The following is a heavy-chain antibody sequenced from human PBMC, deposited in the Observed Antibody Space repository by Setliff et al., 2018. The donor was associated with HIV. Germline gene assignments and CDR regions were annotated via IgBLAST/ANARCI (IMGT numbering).Heavy chain of an antibody. CDR2: INSDGSST. D-gene: IGHD5-12*01. Sequence: LRLSCAASGFTFSSYWMHWVRQAPGKGLVWVSRINSDGSSTSYADSVKGRFTISRDNAKNTLYLQMNSLRAEDTAVYYCARDREMATILYYYYGMDVWGQGTTVTVSS. V-gene: IGHV3-74*01. CDR3: ARDREMATILYYYYGMDV. J-gene: IGHJ6*02. CDR1: GFTFSSYW.